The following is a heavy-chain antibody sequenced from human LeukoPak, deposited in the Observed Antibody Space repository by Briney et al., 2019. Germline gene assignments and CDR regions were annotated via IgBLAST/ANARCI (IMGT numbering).Heavy chain of an antibody. J-gene: IGHJ4*02. Sequence: GGSLRLSCAASGFTFSSYWMHWVRQAPGKGLVWVSRINTDGSSTSYADSVKGRFTISRDNAKDTLYLQMNSLRAEDTAVYYCARAVLRWRKGDYWGQGTLVTVSS. CDR2: INTDGSST. CDR1: GFTFSSYW. D-gene: IGHD4-23*01. CDR3: ARAVLRWRKGDY. V-gene: IGHV3-74*01.